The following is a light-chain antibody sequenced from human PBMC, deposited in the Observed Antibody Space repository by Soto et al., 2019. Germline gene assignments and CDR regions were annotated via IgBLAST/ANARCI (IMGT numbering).Light chain of an antibody. V-gene: IGLV2-23*01. Sequence: QSVLTQPASVSGSPGQSITISCTGTSSDVGSYNLVSWYQQYPGKAPKLMIYEGSQRPSGASNRFSGSKFGNTASLTISGLQAEDEADYYCCSYAGGSTYVFGTGTKVTVL. CDR3: CSYAGGSTYV. CDR2: EGS. CDR1: SSDVGSYNL. J-gene: IGLJ1*01.